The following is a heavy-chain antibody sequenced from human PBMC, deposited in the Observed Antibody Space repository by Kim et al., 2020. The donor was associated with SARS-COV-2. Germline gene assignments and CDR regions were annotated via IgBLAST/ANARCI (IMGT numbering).Heavy chain of an antibody. CDR1: GFTFSSYG. CDR2: IWYDGSNK. CDR3: ARGGRRVSKNAFDI. D-gene: IGHD6-13*01. Sequence: GGSLRLSCAASGFTFSSYGMHWVRQAPGKGLEWVAVIWYDGSNKYYADSVKGRFTISRDNSKNTLYLQMNSLRAEDTAVYYCARGGRRVSKNAFDIWGQGTMVTVSS. J-gene: IGHJ3*02. V-gene: IGHV3-33*01.